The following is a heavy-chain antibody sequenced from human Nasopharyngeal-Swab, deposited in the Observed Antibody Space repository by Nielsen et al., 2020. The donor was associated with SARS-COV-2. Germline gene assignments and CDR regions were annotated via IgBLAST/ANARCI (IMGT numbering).Heavy chain of an antibody. D-gene: IGHD3-16*01. CDR2: ITGSGDST. J-gene: IGHJ6*02. Sequence: GGSLRLSCAASGLTFGRYAMSWVRQAPGKGLEWVSTITGSGDSTYYVDSVKGRFTISRDNSKNTLYLQMSSLRAEDTALYFCAKDGVRLNGIDVWGQGTTVTVSS. V-gene: IGHV3-23*01. CDR3: AKDGVRLNGIDV. CDR1: GLTFGRYA.